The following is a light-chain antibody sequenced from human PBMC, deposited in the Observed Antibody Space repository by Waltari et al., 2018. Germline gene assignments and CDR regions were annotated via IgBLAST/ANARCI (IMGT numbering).Light chain of an antibody. CDR2: GAS. V-gene: IGKV3-15*01. CDR1: QSVGYN. Sequence: EVVMTQSPATLSVSPGERVTLSCRASQSVGYNLAWFQQQPGQAPRLLIYGASTRATDIPDRFSSSGSGTAFTLTISSLQSEDFANYYCQQYNNWQITFGQGTRLDLK. CDR3: QQYNNWQIT. J-gene: IGKJ5*01.